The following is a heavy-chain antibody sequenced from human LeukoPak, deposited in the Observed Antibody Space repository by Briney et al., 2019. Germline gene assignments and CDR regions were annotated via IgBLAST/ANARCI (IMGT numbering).Heavy chain of an antibody. D-gene: IGHD3-10*01. CDR1: GYTFTSYG. V-gene: IGHV1-18*04. CDR2: ISAYNGNT. J-gene: IGHJ4*02. Sequence: GASVKVSCKASGYTFTSYGISWVRQAAGQGLEWMGWISAYNGNTNYAQKLQGRVTMTTDTSTSTAYMELRSLRSDDTAVYYCARGGLRQVRGVTRIHTPRFDYWGQGTLVTVSS. CDR3: ARGGLRQVRGVTRIHTPRFDY.